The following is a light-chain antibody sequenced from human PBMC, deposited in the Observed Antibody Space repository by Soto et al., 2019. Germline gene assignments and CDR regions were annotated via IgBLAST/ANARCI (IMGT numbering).Light chain of an antibody. Sequence: ESVLAQSPGTLSLSPGERATLSCRASQSVSSNYIAWYQQKPGQAPRLFICDASNRATGIPDRFSGSGSGTDFTLTISRLEPEDFAVYYCQQYGSSITFGQGTRWRL. CDR2: DAS. V-gene: IGKV3-20*01. J-gene: IGKJ5*01. CDR3: QQYGSSIT. CDR1: QSVSSNY.